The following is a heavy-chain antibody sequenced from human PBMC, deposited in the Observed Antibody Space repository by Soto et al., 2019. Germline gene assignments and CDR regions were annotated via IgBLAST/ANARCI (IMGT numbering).Heavy chain of an antibody. CDR3: AKAVGPLAPSSRVFDC. D-gene: IGHD1-26*01. CDR2: ISGGGDSI. Sequence: GGSLRLSCAASGFTFSNSAMNWVCQVPGKGLEWVSIISGGGDSIYYADSVKGWFSISRDNSRNTVYLQMSSLRADDTAVYFCAKAVGPLAPSSRVFDCWGQGTLVTVSS. CDR1: GFTFSNSA. J-gene: IGHJ4*02. V-gene: IGHV3-23*01.